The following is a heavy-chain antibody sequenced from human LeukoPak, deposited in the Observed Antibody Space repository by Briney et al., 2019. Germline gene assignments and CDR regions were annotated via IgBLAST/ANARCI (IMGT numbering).Heavy chain of an antibody. CDR1: GFTFSSYA. V-gene: IGHV3-23*01. J-gene: IGHJ3*02. CDR2: ISGSGDST. Sequence: GGSLRLSCAASGFTFSSYAMSWVRQAPGKGLEWVSAISGSGDSTYYADSVKGRFTISRDNAKNSLYLQMNSLRAEDTAVYYCARGGTIFGVVIHAFDIWGQGTMVTVSS. D-gene: IGHD3-3*01. CDR3: ARGGTIFGVVIHAFDI.